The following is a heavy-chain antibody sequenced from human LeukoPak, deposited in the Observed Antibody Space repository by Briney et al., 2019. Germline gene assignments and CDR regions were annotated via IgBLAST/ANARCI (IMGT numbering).Heavy chain of an antibody. V-gene: IGHV3-11*04. CDR2: ISHSGATI. J-gene: IGHJ4*02. CDR1: GFTFSDHY. Sequence: GGSLRLSCAASGFTFSDHYMSWIRQAPGKGLEWISYISHSGATIYYADSVKGRFTISRDNAKNSLYLQMDSLRAEDTAVYYCAKASLYYYDSSGRWDSGYWGQGTLVTVSS. CDR3: AKASLYYYDSSGRWDSGY. D-gene: IGHD3-22*01.